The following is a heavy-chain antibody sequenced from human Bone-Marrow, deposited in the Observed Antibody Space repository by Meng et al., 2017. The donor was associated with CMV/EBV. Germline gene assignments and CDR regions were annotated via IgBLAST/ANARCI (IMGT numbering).Heavy chain of an antibody. CDR1: GYPFTDHY. CDR3: ARTRGTTAMVGGDFYYYYYGMDV. J-gene: IGHJ6*02. V-gene: IGHV1-2*02. D-gene: IGHD5-18*01. CDR2: IRPDGGGT. Sequence: ASVKVSCKASGYPFTDHYIHWVRQAPGQGLEWMGWIRPDGGGTDYAQKFQGRVTMTRDTSVSTAYMELSRLTSDDTAVYFCARTRGTTAMVGGDFYYYYYGMDVWVQGTTVTVSS.